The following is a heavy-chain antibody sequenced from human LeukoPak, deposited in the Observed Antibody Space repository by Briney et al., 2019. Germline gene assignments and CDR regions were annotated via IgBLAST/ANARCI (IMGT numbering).Heavy chain of an antibody. V-gene: IGHV4-61*02. D-gene: IGHD4-17*01. J-gene: IGHJ3*02. CDR2: IYNSGST. CDR1: GGSISSGTYY. CDR3: ARDTTVTKDAFDI. Sequence: SETLSLTCTVSGGSISSGTYYWSWIRKPAGKGLEWIGRIYNSGSTKYNPSLKSRVTMSVDTSKNQSSLKLSSVTAADTAVYYCARDTTVTKDAFDIWGQGTMVTVSS.